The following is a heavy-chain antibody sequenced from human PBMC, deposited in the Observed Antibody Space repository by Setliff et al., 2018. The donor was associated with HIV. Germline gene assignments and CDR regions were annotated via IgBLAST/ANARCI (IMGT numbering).Heavy chain of an antibody. CDR1: GYSFVDFW. CDR2: IYPGDSDT. D-gene: IGHD6-25*01. Sequence: GESLKISCHLSGYSFVDFWIGWVRQMPGKGLEWVGFIYPGDSDTRYSPSFRGQVTVSADKSTTTAYLDWASLKASDTAMYYCVRYIGAAAGYIDHWGQGTLVTVSS. V-gene: IGHV5-51*01. CDR3: VRYIGAAAGYIDH. J-gene: IGHJ4*02.